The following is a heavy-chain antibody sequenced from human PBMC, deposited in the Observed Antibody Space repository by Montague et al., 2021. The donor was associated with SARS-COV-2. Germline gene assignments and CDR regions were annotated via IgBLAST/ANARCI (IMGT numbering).Heavy chain of an antibody. CDR3: AIEVGAMVYYYGMDV. D-gene: IGHD1-26*01. J-gene: IGHJ6*02. CDR2: IYYSGST. CDR1: GGSLSSSSYY. V-gene: IGHV4-39*01. Sequence: SETLSLTCTVSGGSLSSSSYYWGWIRQPPGKGLEWIGSIYYSGSTYYNPSLKSRVTISVDTSKNQFSLKLSSVTAADTAVYYCAIEVGAMVYYYGMDVWGQGTTVTVSS.